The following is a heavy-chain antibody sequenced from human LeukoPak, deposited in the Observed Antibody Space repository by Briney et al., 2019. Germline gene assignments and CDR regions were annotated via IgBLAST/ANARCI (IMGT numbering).Heavy chain of an antibody. CDR2: ITYTETT. D-gene: IGHD3-3*01. CDR3: ARLKFDVLSGYYEALDY. V-gene: IGHV4-59*12. Sequence: SETLSLTCTVSGDSLVNVYWSWIRQPPGKGLEWIGYITYTETTHYNPSIKSRVTMSVDTSRNQFSLTLRSVTAADTALYHCARLKFDVLSGYYEALDYWGQGTLVTVSS. CDR1: GDSLVNVY. J-gene: IGHJ4*02.